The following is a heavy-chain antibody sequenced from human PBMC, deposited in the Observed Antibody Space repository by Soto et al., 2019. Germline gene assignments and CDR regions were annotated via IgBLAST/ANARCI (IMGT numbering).Heavy chain of an antibody. J-gene: IGHJ6*02. Sequence: QVQLVQSGAEVKKPGSSVKVSCKASGGTFSSYTISWVRQAPGQGLEWMGRIIPILGIANYAQKFQGRVTITADKSTSTAYMELSSLRSEDTALYYCARASSSWGYYYGMDVWGQGTTVTVSS. CDR2: IIPILGIA. V-gene: IGHV1-69*02. CDR1: GGTFSSYT. D-gene: IGHD6-13*01. CDR3: ARASSSWGYYYGMDV.